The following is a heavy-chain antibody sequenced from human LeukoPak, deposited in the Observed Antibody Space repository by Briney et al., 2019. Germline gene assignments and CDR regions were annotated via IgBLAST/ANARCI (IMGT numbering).Heavy chain of an antibody. Sequence: PGGSLRLSCAASGFTFSRYWMSWVRQAPGKGLEWVANIKQDGSEKYYVDSVKGRFIISRDNAKNSLYLQMNSLRAEDTAVYHCARNSRVGFDYWGRGTVVTVSS. J-gene: IGHJ4*02. CDR3: ARNSRVGFDY. CDR1: GFTFSRYW. V-gene: IGHV3-7*03. CDR2: IKQDGSEK. D-gene: IGHD4-23*01.